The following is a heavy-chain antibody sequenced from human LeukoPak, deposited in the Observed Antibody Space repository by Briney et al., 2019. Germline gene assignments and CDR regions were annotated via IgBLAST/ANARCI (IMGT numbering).Heavy chain of an antibody. CDR3: ARDEVPSYYDSSGYYYY. CDR1: GFTFSSYG. J-gene: IGHJ4*02. CDR2: ISSTSNTI. D-gene: IGHD3-22*01. V-gene: IGHV3-48*04. Sequence: GGSLRLSCAASGFTFSSYGMNWVRQAPGKGLKWISYISSTSNTIYYADPVKGRFTISRDNAKNSLYLQMNSLRAEDTAVYYCARDEVPSYYDSSGYYYYWGQGTLVTVSS.